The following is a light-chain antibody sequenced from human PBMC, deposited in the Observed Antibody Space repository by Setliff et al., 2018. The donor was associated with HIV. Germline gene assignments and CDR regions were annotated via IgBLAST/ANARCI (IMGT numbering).Light chain of an antibody. CDR2: QAT. CDR1: SSGIGRYNL. V-gene: IGLV2-23*01. Sequence: QSALTQPASVSGSPGQSITISCTGTSSGIGRYNLVSWYQQYPGKAPKLMIYQATKRPSGVSNRFSGSKSGNTASLTISGLQAEDEADYYCCSNTGSNTYVLGTGTKVTVL. J-gene: IGLJ1*01. CDR3: CSNTGSNTYV.